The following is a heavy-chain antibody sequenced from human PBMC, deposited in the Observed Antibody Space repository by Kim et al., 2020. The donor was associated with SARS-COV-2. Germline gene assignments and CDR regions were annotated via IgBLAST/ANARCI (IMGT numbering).Heavy chain of an antibody. Sequence: TDYAVSVKSRITSTPDTSKNQSSLQLTSVTAEDTAVYYCARGTGASGMDVWGQGTTVTVSS. CDR3: ARGTGASGMDV. CDR2: T. D-gene: IGHD7-27*01. J-gene: IGHJ6*02. V-gene: IGHV6-1*01.